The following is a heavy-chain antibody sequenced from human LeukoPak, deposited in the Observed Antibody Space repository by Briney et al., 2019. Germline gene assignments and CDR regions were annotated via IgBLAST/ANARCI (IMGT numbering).Heavy chain of an antibody. CDR3: AKEDFERDTAMVSGY. D-gene: IGHD5-18*01. Sequence: PGGSLRLSCAVSGITLSNYGMSWVRQAPGKGLEWVAVISYDGSNKYYADSVKGRFTISRDNSKNTLYLQMNSLRAEDTAVYYCAKEDFERDTAMVSGYWGQGTLVTVSS. CDR1: GITLSNYG. CDR2: ISYDGSNK. V-gene: IGHV3-30*18. J-gene: IGHJ4*02.